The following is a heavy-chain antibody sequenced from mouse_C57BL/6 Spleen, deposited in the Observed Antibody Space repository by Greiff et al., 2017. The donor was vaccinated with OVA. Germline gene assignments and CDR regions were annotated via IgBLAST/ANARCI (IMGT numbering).Heavy chain of an antibody. CDR1: GYTFTDYN. J-gene: IGHJ4*01. CDR2: INPNNGGT. V-gene: IGHV1-18*01. D-gene: IGHD2-3*01. CDR3: ARWEDGYYYAMDY. Sequence: EVKLMESGPELVKPGASVKIPCKASGYTFTDYNMDWVKQSHGKSLEWIGDINPNNGGTIYNQKFKGKATLTVDKSSSTAYMELRSLTSEDTAVYYCARWEDGYYYAMDYWGQGTSVTVSS.